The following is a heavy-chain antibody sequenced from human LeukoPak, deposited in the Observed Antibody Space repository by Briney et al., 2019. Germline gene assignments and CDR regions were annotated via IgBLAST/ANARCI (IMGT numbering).Heavy chain of an antibody. V-gene: IGHV4-39*07. J-gene: IGHJ4*02. Sequence: SETLSLTCTVSGGSISSRGYYWGWIRQSPGKGLEWIGSIYYSGSTYYNPSLKSRVIISMDTSRNQFFLSLNSVTAADTAVYYCGRDPITYYYGSGSYYIDQWGQGTLVTVSS. CDR1: GGSISSRGYY. CDR3: GRDPITYYYGSGSYYIDQ. CDR2: IYYSGST. D-gene: IGHD3-10*01.